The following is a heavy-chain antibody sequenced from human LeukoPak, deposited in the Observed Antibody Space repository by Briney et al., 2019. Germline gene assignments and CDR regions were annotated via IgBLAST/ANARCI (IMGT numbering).Heavy chain of an antibody. D-gene: IGHD5-18*01. V-gene: IGHV1-69*04. CDR1: GGTFSSYA. CDR2: IIPILGIA. J-gene: IGHJ6*02. Sequence: ASVKVSCKASGGTFSSYAISWVRQAPGQGLEWMGRIIPILGIANYAQKFQGRVTMTRDTSTSTVYMELSSLRSEDTAVYYCARPERGYSYGAYYYGMDVWGQGTTVTVSS. CDR3: ARPERGYSYGAYYYGMDV.